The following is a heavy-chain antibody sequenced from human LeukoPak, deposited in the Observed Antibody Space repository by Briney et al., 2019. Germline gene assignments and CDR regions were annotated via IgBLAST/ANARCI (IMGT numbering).Heavy chain of an antibody. J-gene: IGHJ6*02. CDR1: GYTLTDYY. V-gene: IGHV1-2*06. D-gene: IGHD3-10*01. CDR2: INPNSGGT. CDR3: ARARGYYYGSGSYPDYYYYGMDV. Sequence: GASVKVSCKASGYTLTDYYMHWVRQAPGQGLEWMGRINPNSGGTNYAQKFQGRVTMTRDTSISTAYMELSSLRSEDTAVYYCARARGYYYGSGSYPDYYYYGMDVWGQGTTVTVSS.